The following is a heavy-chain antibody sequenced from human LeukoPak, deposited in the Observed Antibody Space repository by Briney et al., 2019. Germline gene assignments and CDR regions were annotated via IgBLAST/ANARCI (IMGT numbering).Heavy chain of an antibody. CDR3: ARHPSSSSRDRFDY. Sequence: GGSLQISCQGSGSIFATYWIGGVRPLPGKGLEGMGIIYPGDSDTRDSPSFQGQVTISADESISTAYLQWSSLKASDTAMYYCARHPSSSSRDRFDYWGQGTLVTVSS. CDR2: IYPGDSDT. V-gene: IGHV5-51*01. D-gene: IGHD6-13*01. CDR1: GSIFATYW. J-gene: IGHJ4*02.